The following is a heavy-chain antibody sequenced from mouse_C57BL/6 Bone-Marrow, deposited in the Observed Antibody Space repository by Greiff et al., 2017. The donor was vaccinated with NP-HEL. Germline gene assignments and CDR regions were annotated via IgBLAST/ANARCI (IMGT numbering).Heavy chain of an antibody. CDR2: INPNYGTT. CDR3: ARSTGSRAFDY. J-gene: IGHJ2*01. Sequence: EVLLVESGPELVKPGASVKISCKASGYSFTDYNMNWVKQSHGKSLEWIGVINPNYGTTSYNQKFKGKATLTVDPSSSTAYMQLNSLTSEDSAVYYCARSTGSRAFDYWGQGTTLTVSS. D-gene: IGHD1-1*01. V-gene: IGHV1-39*01. CDR1: GYSFTDYN.